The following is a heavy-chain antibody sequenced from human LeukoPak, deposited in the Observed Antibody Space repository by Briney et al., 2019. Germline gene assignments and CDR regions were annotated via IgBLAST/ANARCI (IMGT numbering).Heavy chain of an antibody. V-gene: IGHV4-34*01. D-gene: IGHD3-22*01. CDR1: GGSFSGYY. J-gene: IGHJ4*02. CDR2: INHRGST. Sequence: SETLSLTCAVYGGSFSGYYWSWIRQPPGRGLEWIGEINHRGSTNYNPSLKSRVTISVDTSKNQFSLKLSSVTAADTAVYYCASADDSSGTFDYWGQGTLVTVSS. CDR3: ASADDSSGTFDY.